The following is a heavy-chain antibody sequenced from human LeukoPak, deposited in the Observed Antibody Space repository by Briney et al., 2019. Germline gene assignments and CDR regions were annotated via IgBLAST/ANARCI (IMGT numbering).Heavy chain of an antibody. CDR3: ARDHAYRTDY. D-gene: IGHD2-2*01. CDR2: INQDESKQ. Sequence: GGSLRLSCAASGFSFSNDWMCWVRQAPGKGLEWVANINQDESKQYYVDSVKGRFTISRDNAKNSLYLQMSSLRAEDTVVYYCARDHAYRTDYWGQGTLVTVSS. V-gene: IGHV3-7*01. J-gene: IGHJ4*02. CDR1: GFSFSNDW.